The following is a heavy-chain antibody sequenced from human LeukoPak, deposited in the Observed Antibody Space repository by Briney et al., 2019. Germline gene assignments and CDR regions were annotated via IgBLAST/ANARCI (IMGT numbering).Heavy chain of an antibody. CDR3: ARAVDDSSGYYRIDY. J-gene: IGHJ4*02. Sequence: SETLSLTCTVSGGSMGSYYWSWIRQPPGRGLEWIGYISYSGGTNYNPSLKSRVTISVDTSKNQFSLKLSSVTAADTAVYYCARAVDDSSGYYRIDYWGQGTLVTVSS. CDR2: ISYSGGT. V-gene: IGHV4-59*01. CDR1: GGSMGSYY. D-gene: IGHD3-22*01.